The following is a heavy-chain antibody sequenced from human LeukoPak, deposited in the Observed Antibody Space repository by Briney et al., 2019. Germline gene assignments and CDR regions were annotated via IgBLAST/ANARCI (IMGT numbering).Heavy chain of an antibody. CDR2: ISAYNGNT. Sequence: VASVKVSCKASGYTFTSYGISWVRQAPGQGLEWMGWISAYNGNTNYAQKLQGRVTMTTDTSTSTAYMELRSLRSDDTAVYYCASALPGYSSSWYSGGGDAFDIWGQGTMVTVSS. CDR3: ASALPGYSSSWYSGGGDAFDI. CDR1: GYTFTSYG. D-gene: IGHD6-13*01. J-gene: IGHJ3*02. V-gene: IGHV1-18*01.